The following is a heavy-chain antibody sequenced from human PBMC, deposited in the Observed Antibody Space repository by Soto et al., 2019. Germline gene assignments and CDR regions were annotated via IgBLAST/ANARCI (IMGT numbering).Heavy chain of an antibody. D-gene: IGHD3-22*01. Sequence: GESLKISCKGFGYSFTSYWIGWVRQMPGKALEWMGIIYPGDSDTRYSPSFKGQVTIAADKSIRTAYLQWSSMKASDTAMYYCARQSYYDSSGYYYYYGMDVWGQGTTVTVSS. CDR1: GYSFTSYW. V-gene: IGHV5-51*01. CDR3: ARQSYYDSSGYYYYYGMDV. J-gene: IGHJ6*02. CDR2: IYPGDSDT.